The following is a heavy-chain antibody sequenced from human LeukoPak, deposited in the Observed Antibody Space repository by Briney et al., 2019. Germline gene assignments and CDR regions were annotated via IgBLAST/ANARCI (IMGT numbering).Heavy chain of an antibody. CDR1: GFTFSDHY. J-gene: IGHJ4*02. CDR2: ISGSGNSI. D-gene: IGHD3-16*01. CDR3: ARGHWGMDY. Sequence: GGSLRLSCAASGFTFSDHYMSWIRQVPGKGLEWVGYISGSGNSIDYADSVKGRFIISRDNAKNSVYLEMNSPRAEDTAVFYCARGHWGMDYWGQGTLVTVSS. V-gene: IGHV3-11*01.